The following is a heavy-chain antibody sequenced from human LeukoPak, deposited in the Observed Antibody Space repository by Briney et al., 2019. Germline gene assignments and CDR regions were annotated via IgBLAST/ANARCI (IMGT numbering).Heavy chain of an antibody. Sequence: ASVKVSCKASGYTFTGYYMHWVQQAPGQGLEWMGRINPNTGGTNYAQKFQGRVTMTRDTSISTAYMELSRLTSDDTAMYYCARGGARPNDAFDIWGQGTMVTVSS. CDR1: GYTFTGYY. D-gene: IGHD1-26*01. V-gene: IGHV1-2*06. CDR2: INPNTGGT. CDR3: ARGGARPNDAFDI. J-gene: IGHJ3*02.